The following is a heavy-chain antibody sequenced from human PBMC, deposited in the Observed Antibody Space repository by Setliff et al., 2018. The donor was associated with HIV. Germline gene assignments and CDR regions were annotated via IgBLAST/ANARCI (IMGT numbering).Heavy chain of an antibody. Sequence: ASVKVSCKASGYAFSESGIHWMRQAPGQRLEWMGWISGDNNNRKYSEKLQGRVTITAETSATTSYMELSGLRSADTGIYYCARGGLTAPTGYWGRGTLVTVPQ. CDR1: GYAFSESG. J-gene: IGHJ4*02. V-gene: IGHV1-3*01. CDR3: ARGGLTAPTGY. CDR2: ISGDNNNR. D-gene: IGHD3-9*01.